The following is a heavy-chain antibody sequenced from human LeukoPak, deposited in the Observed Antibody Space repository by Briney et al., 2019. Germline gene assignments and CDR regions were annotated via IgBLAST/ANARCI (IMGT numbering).Heavy chain of an antibody. CDR2: LSGSGGST. D-gene: IGHD6-25*01. Sequence: GGSLRLSCAASGFSSRGNAMGRVRQAPGKGLEWVSALSGSGGSTYYADSVKGRFTISRDNSKNTLYLQMNSLRAEDTAVYYCAQAIFHSSGPGGYWGQGTLVTVSS. CDR1: GFSSRGNA. V-gene: IGHV3-23*01. J-gene: IGHJ4*02. CDR3: AQAIFHSSGPGGY.